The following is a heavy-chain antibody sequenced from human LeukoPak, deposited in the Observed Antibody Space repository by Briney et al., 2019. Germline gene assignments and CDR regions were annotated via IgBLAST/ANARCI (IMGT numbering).Heavy chain of an antibody. J-gene: IGHJ4*02. CDR2: INHSGST. CDR3: ARGRRSSWPFDY. V-gene: IGHV4-34*01. CDR1: GGSFSGYY. Sequence: SETLSLTCAVYGGSFSGYYWSWIRQPLGKGLEWIGEINHSGSTNYNPSLKSRVTISVDTSKNQFSLKLSSVTAADTAVYYCARGRRSSWPFDYWGQGTLVTVSS. D-gene: IGHD6-13*01.